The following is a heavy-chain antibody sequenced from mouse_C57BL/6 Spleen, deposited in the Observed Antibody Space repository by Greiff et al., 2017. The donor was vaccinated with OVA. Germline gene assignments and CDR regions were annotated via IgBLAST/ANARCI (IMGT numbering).Heavy chain of an antibody. V-gene: IGHV5-2*01. CDR1: EYEFPSHD. CDR2: ISSDGGST. J-gene: IGHJ4*01. D-gene: IGHD3-2*01. CDR3: ERHDRSAMDY. Sequence: DVKLVESGGGLVQPGESLKLSCESNEYEFPSHDMPWVRKTPEKRLELVADISSDGGSTYYADTMERRFIISSDNTKKTLYLQMSSLGSEDTALCYCERHDRSAMDYWGQGTTLTVSS.